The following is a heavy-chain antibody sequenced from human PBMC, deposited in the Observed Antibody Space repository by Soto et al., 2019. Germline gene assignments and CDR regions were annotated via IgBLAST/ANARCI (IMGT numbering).Heavy chain of an antibody. Sequence: PGGSLRLSCAASGFTFSDSAMGRVRQAPGKGLEWVSSISTSGYSTYYADSVKGRFTISRDTSKNTLYLQTNSLRAEDTAMYYCAKMGRDAYKPIDSWGQGSLVTVSS. CDR3: AKMGRDAYKPIDS. V-gene: IGHV3-23*01. CDR1: GFTFSDSA. J-gene: IGHJ4*02. D-gene: IGHD3-16*01. CDR2: ISTSGYST.